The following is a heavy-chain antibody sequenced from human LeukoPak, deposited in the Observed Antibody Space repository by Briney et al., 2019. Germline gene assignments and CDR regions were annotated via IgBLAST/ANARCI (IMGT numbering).Heavy chain of an antibody. CDR1: GFTFSSYG. D-gene: IGHD2-8*01. J-gene: IGHJ4*02. Sequence: GGSLRLSCAASGFTFSSYGMHWVRQAPGKGLEWVSYISDSSSTIYYADSVKGRFTISRDNAKNSLYLQMNSLRDEDTAVYYCARGTRYCTNGVCYTKSDYFDYWGQGTLVTVSS. CDR2: ISDSSSTI. V-gene: IGHV3-48*02. CDR3: ARGTRYCTNGVCYTKSDYFDY.